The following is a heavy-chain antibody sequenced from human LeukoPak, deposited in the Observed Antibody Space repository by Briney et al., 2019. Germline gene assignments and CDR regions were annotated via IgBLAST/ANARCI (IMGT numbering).Heavy chain of an antibody. Sequence: GGSLRLSCAASGFTFSSYAMNWVRQAPGKGLEWVSSVSGSGGSTSYADSVKGRFTISRDNSMNTLFLQMNSLRPEDTAVYYCAKGGIQLWYYLDYWGQGTLVTVSS. D-gene: IGHD5-18*01. CDR1: GFTFSSYA. CDR2: VSGSGGST. V-gene: IGHV3-23*01. J-gene: IGHJ4*02. CDR3: AKGGIQLWYYLDY.